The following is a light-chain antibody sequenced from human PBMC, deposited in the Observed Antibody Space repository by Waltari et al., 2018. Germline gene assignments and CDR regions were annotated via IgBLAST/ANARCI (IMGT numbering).Light chain of an antibody. V-gene: IGLV2-23*01. CDR1: SSDVGSYNL. J-gene: IGLJ1*01. CDR2: EGS. Sequence: QSALTQPASVSGSPGQSITISCTGTSSDVGSYNLVSWYQHHPGKAPKLMLYEGSKRPSGVSNRFSGSKSGNTASLTISGLQAEDEADYYCCSYAGSNTYV. CDR3: CSYAGSNTYV.